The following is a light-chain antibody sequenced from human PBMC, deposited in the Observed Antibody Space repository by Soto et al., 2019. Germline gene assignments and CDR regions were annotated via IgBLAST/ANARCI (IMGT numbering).Light chain of an antibody. V-gene: IGKV1-39*01. Sequence: DIQMTQSPSSLSASVGDRVTITCRASQSISRYLNWYQQKVGKAPKLLIYAASSLQSGVPSRFNGGGFGTDFTLTISSLQPEDFATYYCQQSSTTPWTFGQGTKVEVK. CDR1: QSISRY. CDR2: AAS. J-gene: IGKJ1*01. CDR3: QQSSTTPWT.